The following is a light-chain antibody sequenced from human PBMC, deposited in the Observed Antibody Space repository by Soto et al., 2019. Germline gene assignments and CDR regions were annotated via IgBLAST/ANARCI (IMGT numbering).Light chain of an antibody. CDR2: DAS. CDR3: QQYNRSPYT. V-gene: IGKV1-5*01. J-gene: IGKJ2*01. CDR1: QNINDW. Sequence: DIQLTQSPSTLSASVGDRVTITCRASQNINDWLAWYQQKPGKAPKLLIFDASTLESGVPSRFSGSGSGTEFTLTISSLQPDDFATYYCQQYNRSPYTFGQGTKLEIK.